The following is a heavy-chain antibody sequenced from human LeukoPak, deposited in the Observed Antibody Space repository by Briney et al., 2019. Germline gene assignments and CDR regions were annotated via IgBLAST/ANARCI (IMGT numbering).Heavy chain of an antibody. V-gene: IGHV3-30*04. CDR1: GFTFSSYA. CDR2: ISYDGSNK. CDR3: ARDSPDV. Sequence: QPGGSLRLSCAASGFTFSSYAMHWVRQAPGKGLEWVAVISYDGSNKYYADSAKGRFTISRDNSKNTLYLQMDSLRAEDTAVYYCARDSPDVWGQGTTVTVSS. J-gene: IGHJ6*02.